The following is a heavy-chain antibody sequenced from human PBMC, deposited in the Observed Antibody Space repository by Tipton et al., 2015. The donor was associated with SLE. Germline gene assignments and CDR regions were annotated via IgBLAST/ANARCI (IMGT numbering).Heavy chain of an antibody. D-gene: IGHD3-22*01. CDR2: VYYTGNT. Sequence: TLSLTCIVSGDSISSSSYYWGWIRQPPGKGLEWIGNVYYTGNTFYNPSLKSRVTISVDTSKNQFSLNLSSVTAADTAVYYCARDEYRYDTTGYHLLGHFDFWGQGTLVTVSS. J-gene: IGHJ4*02. CDR3: ARDEYRYDTTGYHLLGHFDF. CDR1: GDSISSSSYY. V-gene: IGHV4-39*07.